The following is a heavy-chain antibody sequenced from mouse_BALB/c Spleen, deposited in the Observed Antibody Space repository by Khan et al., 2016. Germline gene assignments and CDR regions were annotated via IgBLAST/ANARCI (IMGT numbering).Heavy chain of an antibody. V-gene: IGHV3-1*02. Sequence: EVQLQESGPDLVKPSQSLSLTCTVTGYSITSGYNWHWIRQFPGNKLEWMGYIHYSGGPNYNPSLTSRISITRDTSKNQFFLQLNSVTTEETATYYCGVNQYYGYDYWGQGTTLTVSA. CDR2: IHYSGGP. J-gene: IGHJ2*01. D-gene: IGHD1-2*01. CDR1: GYSITSGYN. CDR3: GVNQYYGYDY.